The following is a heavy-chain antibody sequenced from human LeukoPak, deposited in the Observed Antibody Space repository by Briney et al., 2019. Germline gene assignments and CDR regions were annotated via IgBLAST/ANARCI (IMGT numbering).Heavy chain of an antibody. CDR3: ARRGSWSLAH. Sequence: PSETLSLTCTVSGGSISSSSYYWGWIRQPPGKGLEWIGEINHSGSTNYNPSPKSRVTISVDTSKNQFSLKLSSVTAADTAVYYCARRGSWSLAHWGQGTLVTVSS. CDR1: GGSISSSSYY. CDR2: INHSGST. V-gene: IGHV4-39*07. J-gene: IGHJ4*02. D-gene: IGHD6-13*01.